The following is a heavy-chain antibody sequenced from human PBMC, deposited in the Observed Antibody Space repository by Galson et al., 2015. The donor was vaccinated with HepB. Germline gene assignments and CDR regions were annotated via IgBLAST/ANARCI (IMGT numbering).Heavy chain of an antibody. D-gene: IGHD2-15*01. CDR1: GGSFSGYY. Sequence: SETLSLTCAVYGGSFSGYYWSWIRQPPGKGLEWIGEINHSGSTNYNPSLKSRVTISVDTSKNQFSLKLSSVTAADTAVYYCARGWPKWRQAATPCWFDPWGQGTLVTVSS. CDR3: ARGWPKWRQAATPCWFDP. V-gene: IGHV4-34*01. J-gene: IGHJ5*02. CDR2: INHSGST.